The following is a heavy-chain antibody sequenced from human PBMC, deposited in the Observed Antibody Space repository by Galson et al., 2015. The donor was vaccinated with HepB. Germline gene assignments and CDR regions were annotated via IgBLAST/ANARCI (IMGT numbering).Heavy chain of an antibody. CDR3: AALIASRLY. Sequence: SLRLSCAVSGFTFSKYAIHWVRQAPGKGLEWVSVISPDGINKFYGDSVKGRFTISRDNAQNMVHLQMNSLRGDDTAVYYCAALIASRLYWGRGTLVTVSS. CDR1: GFTFSKYA. J-gene: IGHJ4*02. V-gene: IGHV3-30*04. D-gene: IGHD6-6*01. CDR2: ISPDGINK.